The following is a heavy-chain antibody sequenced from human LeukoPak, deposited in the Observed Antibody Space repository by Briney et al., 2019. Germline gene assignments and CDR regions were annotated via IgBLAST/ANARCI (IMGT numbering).Heavy chain of an antibody. V-gene: IGHV3-21*01. J-gene: IGHJ4*02. CDR1: GFTFSSYS. Sequence: GGSLRLSCAASGFTFSSYSMNWVRQAPGKGLEWVSSISSSSSYIYYADSVKGRFTISRDSAKNSLYLQMNSLRAEDTAVYYCARDGPWGGYFDYWGQGTLVTVSS. D-gene: IGHD3-16*01. CDR3: ARDGPWGGYFDY. CDR2: ISSSSSYI.